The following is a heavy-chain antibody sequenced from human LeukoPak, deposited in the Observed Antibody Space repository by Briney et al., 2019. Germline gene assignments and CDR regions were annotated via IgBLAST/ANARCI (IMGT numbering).Heavy chain of an antibody. CDR3: AKSNGYGLVDI. CDR1: GGSFSGYY. Sequence: SETLSLTCAVYGGSFSGYYWGWIRQPPGKGLEWIGNIFYSGSTYYSPSLKSRVTISLDTSRNQFSLKLNSVTAADTAVYYCAKSNGYGLVDIWGQGTMVTVSS. V-gene: IGHV4-34*12. CDR2: IFYSGST. J-gene: IGHJ3*02. D-gene: IGHD3-10*01.